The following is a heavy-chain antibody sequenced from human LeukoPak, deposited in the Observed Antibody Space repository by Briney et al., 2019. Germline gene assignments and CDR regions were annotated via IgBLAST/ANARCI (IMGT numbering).Heavy chain of an antibody. Sequence: ASVKVSCKVPGYALTELSIHWLRQAPGKGLEWLGGLDAEDGETIYAQKFRGRVTLTEDTSTDTAYMYLSRLASEDTAVYYCAPVDWSYGPTIDYWGQGTLVTVSS. CDR1: GYALTELS. J-gene: IGHJ4*02. CDR3: APVDWSYGPTIDY. D-gene: IGHD5-18*01. V-gene: IGHV1-24*01. CDR2: LDAEDGET.